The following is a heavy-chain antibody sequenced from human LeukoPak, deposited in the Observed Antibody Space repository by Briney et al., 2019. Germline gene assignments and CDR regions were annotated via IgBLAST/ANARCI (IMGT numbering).Heavy chain of an antibody. V-gene: IGHV1-2*02. Sequence: ASVKVSCKASGYTFTGYYMHWVRQAPGQGLEWMGWINPNSGDTNYAQKFEGRVTMTRDTSISTAYMELSSLTSDDTAVYYCSRLYGSGSVYDYWGQGTLVTVSS. CDR2: INPNSGDT. CDR3: SRLYGSGSVYDY. J-gene: IGHJ4*02. D-gene: IGHD3-10*01. CDR1: GYTFTGYY.